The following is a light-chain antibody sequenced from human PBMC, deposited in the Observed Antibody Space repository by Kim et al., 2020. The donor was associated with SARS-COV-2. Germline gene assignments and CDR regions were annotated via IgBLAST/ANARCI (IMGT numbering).Light chain of an antibody. J-gene: IGKJ2*01. V-gene: IGKV3-20*01. Sequence: PGERATLSCRASQSVCSICLAWYQQKSGQAPRLLIDSVSTRATGIPDRFSGSGSGTDFTLTISRLEPEDSAMYYCQQYSIRPPYTFGQGTKLEI. CDR1: QSVCSIC. CDR2: SVS. CDR3: QQYSIRPPYT.